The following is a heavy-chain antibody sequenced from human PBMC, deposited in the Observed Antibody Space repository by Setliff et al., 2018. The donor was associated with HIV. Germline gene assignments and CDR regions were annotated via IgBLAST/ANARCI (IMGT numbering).Heavy chain of an antibody. CDR3: AGRRSNAASFDY. Sequence: PGGSLRLSCAASGFTISDHYMSWVRLAPGKGLEWVSGVHSNDNTYYADSVRGRFTISRDSSRNTLYLQMNSLRSEDTALYYCAGRRSNAASFDYWGQGTLVTVSS. V-gene: IGHV3-66*02. D-gene: IGHD2-15*01. CDR1: GFTISDHY. J-gene: IGHJ4*02. CDR2: VHSNDNT.